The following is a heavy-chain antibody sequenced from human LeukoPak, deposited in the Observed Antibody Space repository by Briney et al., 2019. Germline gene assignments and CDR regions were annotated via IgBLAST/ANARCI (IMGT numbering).Heavy chain of an antibody. D-gene: IGHD5-18*01. CDR2: ISGSGGST. Sequence: GGSLRLSCAASGFTFSGYAMSWVRQAPGKGLEWVSAISGSGGSTYYADSVRGRFTISRDNSKNTLYLQMNSLRAEDTAVYYCARDLQRYFDYWGQGTLVTVSS. CDR3: ARDLQRYFDY. CDR1: GFTFSGYA. V-gene: IGHV3-23*01. J-gene: IGHJ4*02.